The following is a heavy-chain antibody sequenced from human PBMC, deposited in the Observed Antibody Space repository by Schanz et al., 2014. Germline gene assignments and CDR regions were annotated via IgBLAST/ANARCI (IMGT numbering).Heavy chain of an antibody. J-gene: IGHJ4*02. D-gene: IGHD1-1*01. CDR1: GGSISSYY. CDR3: TRGNALDV. V-gene: IGHV4-59*01. Sequence: QLQLQESGPGLVKPSESLSLTCTVSGGSISSYYWSWIRQPPGKGLEWIGYIYYTASTNYNPSLRSRVTISADTSKNQFSLKLTSVTAADSAVYFCTRGNALDVWGQGTLVTVSS. CDR2: IYYTAST.